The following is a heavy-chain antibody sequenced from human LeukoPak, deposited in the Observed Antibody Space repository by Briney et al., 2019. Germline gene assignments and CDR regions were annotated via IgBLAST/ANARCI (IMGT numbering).Heavy chain of an antibody. CDR3: ARWLLWFGDPLNPYYMDV. CDR1: GGTFSSYA. Sequence: GASVKVSCKASGGTFSSYAISWVRQAPGQGLEWMGGIIPIFATANYAQKFQGRVTITADESTSTAYMELSSLRSEDTAVYYCARWLLWFGDPLNPYYMDVWGKGTTVTVSS. CDR2: IIPIFATA. V-gene: IGHV1-69*13. J-gene: IGHJ6*03. D-gene: IGHD3-10*01.